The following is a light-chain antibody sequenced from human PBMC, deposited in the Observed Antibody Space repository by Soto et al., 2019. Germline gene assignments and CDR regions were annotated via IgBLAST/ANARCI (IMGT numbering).Light chain of an antibody. J-gene: IGLJ2*01. CDR1: SSDVGGYNY. CDR3: SSYTSSSTVV. CDR2: DVS. Sequence: QSALTQPASVSGSPGQSITISCTRTSSDVGGYNYVSWYQQHPGKAPTLMIYDVSNRPSGVSNRFSGSKSGNTASLTISGLQAEDEADYYCSSYTSSSTVVFGGGTKLTVL. V-gene: IGLV2-14*01.